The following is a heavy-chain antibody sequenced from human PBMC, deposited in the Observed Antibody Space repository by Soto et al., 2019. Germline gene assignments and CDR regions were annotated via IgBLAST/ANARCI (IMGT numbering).Heavy chain of an antibody. V-gene: IGHV4-59*11. Sequence: PSETLSLTCTVSDGSISNHYWSWIRQPPGKRLEWIGYVYHTGTTNYNPSLKSRVTLSIDTFKNQFSLNLTSVTAADTAVYYCAREFATTVTTFDSWGQGTLVTVSS. J-gene: IGHJ4*02. D-gene: IGHD4-17*01. CDR1: DGSISNHY. CDR3: AREFATTVTTFDS. CDR2: VYHTGTT.